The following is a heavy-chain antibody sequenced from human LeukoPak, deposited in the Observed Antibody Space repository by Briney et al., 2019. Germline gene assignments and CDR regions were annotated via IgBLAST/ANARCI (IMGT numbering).Heavy chain of an antibody. J-gene: IGHJ2*01. CDR1: GGSVSSYY. CDR2: IYNSGTP. V-gene: IGHV4-59*02. Sequence: PSETLSLTCTVSGGSVSSYYWNWIRQPPGKGLEWIGNIYNSGTPDYNPPLKSRVTISVDTSKNQISLMLNSVTAADTAFYYCARDKGPYWYFDLWGRGTLVTVSS. CDR3: ARDKGPYWYFDL.